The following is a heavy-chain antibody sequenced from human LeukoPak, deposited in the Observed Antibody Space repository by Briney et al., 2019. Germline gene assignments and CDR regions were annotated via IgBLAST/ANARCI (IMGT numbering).Heavy chain of an antibody. CDR3: AKDNRRHYTSGPNPDSLH. D-gene: IGHD6-19*01. CDR1: GFIFNNYA. V-gene: IGHV3-9*01. Sequence: SLRLSCAGSGFIFNNYAMHWVRQPPGKGLEWVSGISWNSGSIDYADSVKGRFTISRDNDKNSLYLQMNSLRVEDTAFYYCAKDNRRHYTSGPNPDSLHWGQGALVTVSS. CDR2: ISWNSGSI. J-gene: IGHJ4*02.